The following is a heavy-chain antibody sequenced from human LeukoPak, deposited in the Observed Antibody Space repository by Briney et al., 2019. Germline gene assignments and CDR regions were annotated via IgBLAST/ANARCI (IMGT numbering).Heavy chain of an antibody. CDR3: ARDKPGFLEGDMDV. J-gene: IGHJ6*03. D-gene: IGHD3-3*01. CDR1: GFSVSGHY. V-gene: IGHV3-53*01. CDR2: IYTSGTT. Sequence: PGGSLKLSCAASGFSVSGHYMSWVRQAPGEGLEWVSLIYTSGTTTYAASVKGRFTISRDPSKNTLFLQMNRLRVEDTAVYYCARDKPGFLEGDMDVWGIGTTVTVSS.